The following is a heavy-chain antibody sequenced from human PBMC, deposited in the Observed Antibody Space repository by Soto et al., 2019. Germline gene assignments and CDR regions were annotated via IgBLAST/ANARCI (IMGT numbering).Heavy chain of an antibody. J-gene: IGHJ6*02. CDR2: ISSDGRNT. CDR1: GFTFSYYG. CDR3: SRALRSAYDPGYYGMDV. D-gene: IGHD5-12*01. Sequence: ESGGGVVQPGRSLRLSCAASGFTFSYYGMHWVRQAPGKGLEWVSFISSDGRNTDFADSVKGRFTVSRDDSKSTLYLQMNSMRADDTDVYYCSRALRSAYDPGYYGMDVWGQGTTVSVSS. V-gene: IGHV3-30*03.